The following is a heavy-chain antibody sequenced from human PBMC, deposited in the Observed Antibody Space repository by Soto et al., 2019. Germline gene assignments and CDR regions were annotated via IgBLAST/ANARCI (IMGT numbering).Heavy chain of an antibody. D-gene: IGHD6-13*01. V-gene: IGHV1-2*04. Sequence: ASVKVSCKASGYTFTSYGISWVRQAPGQGLEWMGWINPNSGGTNYAQKFQGWVTMTRDTSISTAYMELSRLRSDDTAVYYCARVYSSSHDAFDIWGQGTMVTVSS. J-gene: IGHJ3*02. CDR2: INPNSGGT. CDR3: ARVYSSSHDAFDI. CDR1: GYTFTSYG.